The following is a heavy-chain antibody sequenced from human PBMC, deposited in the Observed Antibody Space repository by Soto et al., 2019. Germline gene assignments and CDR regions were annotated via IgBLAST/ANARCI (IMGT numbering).Heavy chain of an antibody. V-gene: IGHV3-53*02. CDR2: IYSGGST. CDR1: GFTVSSNY. J-gene: IGHJ4*02. D-gene: IGHD3-22*01. CDR3: ARVRGYYYDSSGYYLGRELDY. Sequence: EVQLVETGGGLIQPGGSLRLSCAASGFTVSSNYMSWVRQAPGKGLEWVSVIYSGGSTYYADSVKGRFTISRDNSKNTLYLQMNSLRAEDTAVYYCARVRGYYYDSSGYYLGRELDYWGQGTLVTVSS.